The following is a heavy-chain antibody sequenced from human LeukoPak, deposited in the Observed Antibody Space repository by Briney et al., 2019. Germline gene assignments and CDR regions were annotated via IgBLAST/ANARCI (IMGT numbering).Heavy chain of an antibody. CDR2: IYYSGST. D-gene: IGHD3-3*01. V-gene: IGHV4-31*03. CDR1: GGSISSGGYY. CDR3: ARDQPSGTFDP. Sequence: SETLSLTCTVSGGSISSGGYYWSWIRQHPGKGLEWIGYIYYSGSTYYNPSLKSRVAISVDTSKNQFSLKLSSVTAADTAVYYCARDQPSGTFDPWGQGTLVTVSS. J-gene: IGHJ5*02.